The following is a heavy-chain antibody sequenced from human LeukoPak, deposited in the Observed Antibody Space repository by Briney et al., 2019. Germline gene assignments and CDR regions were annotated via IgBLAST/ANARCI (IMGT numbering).Heavy chain of an antibody. CDR3: ARGASPKGAVFFDY. D-gene: IGHD3-16*01. Sequence: AQTLSLTCSVSGVSITSGSYYWGWIRQSAGKGLEWIGRVHSSGDIYHNAAFRSRAAVSGYASKNQFSLQLNSVTAADTAVYYCARGASPKGAVFFDYWGQGALITVSS. CDR1: GVSITSGSYY. CDR2: VHSSGDI. J-gene: IGHJ4*02. V-gene: IGHV4-61*02.